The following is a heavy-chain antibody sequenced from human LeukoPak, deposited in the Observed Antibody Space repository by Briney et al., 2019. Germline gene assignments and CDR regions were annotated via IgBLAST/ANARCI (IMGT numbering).Heavy chain of an antibody. CDR2: IYSGGST. CDR3: ARDRGYSYGGYYYYGMDV. J-gene: IGHJ6*02. D-gene: IGHD5-18*01. CDR1: GFTFSNYW. Sequence: PGGSLRLSCAASGFTFSNYWMTWVRQAPGKGLEWVSVIYSGGSTYYADSVKGRFTISRDNSKNTLYLQMNSLRAEDTAVYYCARDRGYSYGGYYYYGMDVWGQGTTVTVSS. V-gene: IGHV3-66*01.